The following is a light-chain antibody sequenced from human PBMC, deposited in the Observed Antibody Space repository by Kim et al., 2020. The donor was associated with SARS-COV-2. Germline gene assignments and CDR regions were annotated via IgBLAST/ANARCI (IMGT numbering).Light chain of an antibody. CDR3: QQYDDWPPNP. CDR2: GAS. J-gene: IGKJ2*01. CDR1: QSVRNN. V-gene: IGKV3-15*01. Sequence: ETVLTQSPATLSVSPGERATLSCRASQSVRNNLAWYQQKPGQAPRLLIYGASTRATGVPARFSASGSGTDFTLTISSLQSEDFAIYYCQQYDDWPPNPFGQGTKLEI.